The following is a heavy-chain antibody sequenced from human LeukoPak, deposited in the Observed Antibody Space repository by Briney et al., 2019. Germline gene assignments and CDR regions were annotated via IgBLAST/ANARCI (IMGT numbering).Heavy chain of an antibody. V-gene: IGHV4-4*02. CDR2: IYHSGST. CDR1: GDSISSSNW. D-gene: IGHD3-22*01. CDR3: ARGWGYYDSSGQLPFDY. J-gene: IGHJ4*02. Sequence: SETLSLTCAVSGDSISSSNWWSWVRQPPGKGLEWIGYIYHSGSTYYNPSLKSRVTISVDRSKNQFSLKLSSVTAADTAVYYCARGWGYYDSSGQLPFDYWGQGTLVTVSS.